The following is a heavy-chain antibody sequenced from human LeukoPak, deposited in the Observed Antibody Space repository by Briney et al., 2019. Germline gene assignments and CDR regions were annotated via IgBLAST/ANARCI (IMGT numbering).Heavy chain of an antibody. CDR1: GGSISSSY. J-gene: IGHJ2*01. Sequence: SETLSLTCSVSGGSISSSYWSWIRQPPGKGLEWIGYIYYTGSTYRNPSLNSGTTYYNPSLKSRATISGDTSKNQFSLKLSSVTAADTAVYYCARDRGRKYQLRYWYFDPWGRGTLVTVSS. D-gene: IGHD2-2*01. CDR2: IYYTGSTYRNPSLNSGTT. CDR3: ARDRGRKYQLRYWYFDP. V-gene: IGHV4-59*12.